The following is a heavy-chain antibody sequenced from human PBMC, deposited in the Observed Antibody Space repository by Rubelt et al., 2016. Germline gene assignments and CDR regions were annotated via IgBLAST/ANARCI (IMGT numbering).Heavy chain of an antibody. V-gene: IGHV4-39*07. Sequence: QLQLQESGPGLVKPSETLSLTCTVSGGSISSSSYYWGWIRQPPGKGLEWIGSIYYIGSTYYNPSLKSRVTISVDTSKNQFSLKLSSVTAADTAVYYCARNSGYSYDHFDYWGQGTLVTVSS. CDR1: GGSISSSSYY. D-gene: IGHD5-18*01. CDR2: IYYIGST. J-gene: IGHJ4*02. CDR3: ARNSGYSYDHFDY.